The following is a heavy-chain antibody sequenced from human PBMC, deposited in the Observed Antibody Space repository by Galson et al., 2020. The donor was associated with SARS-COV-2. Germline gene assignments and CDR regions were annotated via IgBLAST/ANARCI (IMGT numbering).Heavy chain of an antibody. CDR2: IHHSGST. Sequence: SETLSLTCSVSGYSISSGYHWGWIRQPPGQGLEWIGIIHHSGSTYCNPSLKSRVTISMDTSKNHFSLSLTSVSVADTAVYYCARVSAASGPRGWFDPWGQGTLVTVSS. CDR1: GYSISSGYH. V-gene: IGHV4-38-2*02. J-gene: IGHJ5*02. CDR3: ARVSAASGPRGWFDP. D-gene: IGHD6-13*01.